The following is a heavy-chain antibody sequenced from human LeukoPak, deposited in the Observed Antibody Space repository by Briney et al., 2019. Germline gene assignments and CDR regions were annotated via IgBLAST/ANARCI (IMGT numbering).Heavy chain of an antibody. D-gene: IGHD2-2*01. V-gene: IGHV4-38-2*01. CDR1: GYSISSGYY. J-gene: IGHJ3*02. CDR2: IYRSGST. Sequence: PSETLSLTCAVSGYSISSGYYWGWIRQPPGRGLERIASIYRSGSTYHNPSLKSRVTISLDMSRNQFSLKLDSLTAADTAVYFCVTQVVPAAIPDAFDIWGQGTVVTVFS. CDR3: VTQVVPAAIPDAFDI.